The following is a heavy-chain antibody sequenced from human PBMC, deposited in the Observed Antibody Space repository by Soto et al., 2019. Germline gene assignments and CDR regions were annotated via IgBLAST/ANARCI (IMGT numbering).Heavy chain of an antibody. V-gene: IGHV3-23*01. CDR1: GFTFSSYA. CDR2: ISTSGGNT. Sequence: EVQLLESGGGLVQPGGSLRLSCVASGFTFSSYAMNWVAQAPGRGLEWVSAISTSGGNTYYADSVKGRFTISRDNSKNTLYLQMNSLRAEDTAVYYCAKRPIFGVVIITIYNGMDVWGQGTTVTVSS. J-gene: IGHJ6*02. D-gene: IGHD3-3*01. CDR3: AKRPIFGVVIITIYNGMDV.